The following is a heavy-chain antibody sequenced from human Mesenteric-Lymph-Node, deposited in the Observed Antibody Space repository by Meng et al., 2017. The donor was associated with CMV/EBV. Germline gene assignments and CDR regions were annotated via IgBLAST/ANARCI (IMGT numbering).Heavy chain of an antibody. CDR3: ARSTMIVVVITPDAFDI. J-gene: IGHJ3*02. Sequence: GGSLRLSCAASGFSFSSYDMSWVRQVPGKGLDWVSSIIGSGGRSYYADSVKGRFTISRDNSKNTLYLEMNTLRAEDTAVYYCARSTMIVVVITPDAFDIWGKGTMVTVSS. V-gene: IGHV3-23*01. CDR1: GFSFSSYD. CDR2: IIGSGGRS. D-gene: IGHD3-22*01.